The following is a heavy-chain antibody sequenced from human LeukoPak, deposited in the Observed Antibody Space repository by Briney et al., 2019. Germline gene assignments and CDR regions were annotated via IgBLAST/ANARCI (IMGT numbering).Heavy chain of an antibody. Sequence: PGGSLRRSCAASGFTFSDYCMSWIRQAPGKGLEWVTYISSSGSTIYYADSVKGRFTISSDNAKNSLYLQMNSLRAEDTAVYYCARDHLGHDYGDYLWYFDYWGQGTLVTVSS. V-gene: IGHV3-11*04. CDR1: GFTFSDYC. CDR3: ARDHLGHDYGDYLWYFDY. J-gene: IGHJ4*02. CDR2: ISSSGSTI. D-gene: IGHD4-17*01.